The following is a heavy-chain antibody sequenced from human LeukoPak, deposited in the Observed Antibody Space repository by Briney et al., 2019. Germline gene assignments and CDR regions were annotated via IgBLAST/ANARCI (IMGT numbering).Heavy chain of an antibody. CDR3: ARVADSSWYDNWFHP. J-gene: IGHJ5*02. Sequence: SETLSLTCTVSGGSISSYYWRWIRQPAGKGLEWIGRIYTSGRTNYNPSLKSRVTMSVDTSKNQFSLKLSSVTAADTAVYYCARVADSSWYDNWFHPWGQGTLVTVSS. V-gene: IGHV4-4*07. CDR1: GGSISSYY. D-gene: IGHD6-13*01. CDR2: IYTSGRT.